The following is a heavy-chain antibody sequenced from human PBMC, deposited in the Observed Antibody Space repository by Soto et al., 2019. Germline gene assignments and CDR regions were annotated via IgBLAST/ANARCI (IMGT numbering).Heavy chain of an antibody. D-gene: IGHD2-15*01. J-gene: IGHJ6*03. CDR2: ISGSGGST. CDR1: GFTFSSYA. Sequence: EVQLLESGGGLVQPGGSLRLSCAASGFTFSSYAMSWVRQAPGKGLEWVSAISGSGGSTYYADSVNGRFPISRHNSKNTLYLQMNSLSAEDTAVYYCAKGVAASYYYYMDVWGKGTTVTVSS. V-gene: IGHV3-23*01. CDR3: AKGVAASYYYYMDV.